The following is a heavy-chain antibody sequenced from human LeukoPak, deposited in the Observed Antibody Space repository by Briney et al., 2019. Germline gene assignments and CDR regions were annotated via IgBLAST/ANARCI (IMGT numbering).Heavy chain of an antibody. D-gene: IGHD3-10*01. V-gene: IGHV3-13*01. CDR2: IDTAGDT. J-gene: IGHJ6*02. CDR3: ARGGYFGSGPMDV. CDR1: GFTFSSYD. Sequence: PGGSLRLSCAASGFTFSSYDMHWVRQAAGKGLEWVAGIDTAGDTYYPGSVRGRFTIFRENAKNSFFLQMNSLRAGDTAVYYCARGGYFGSGPMDVWGQGTTVTVSS.